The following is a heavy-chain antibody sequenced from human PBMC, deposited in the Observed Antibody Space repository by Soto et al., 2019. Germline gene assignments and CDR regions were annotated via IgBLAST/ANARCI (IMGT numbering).Heavy chain of an antibody. V-gene: IGHV4-59*01. Sequence: SETLSLTCTVSGGSISSYYWNWIRQPPGKGLEWVGYIFYSGRTNYNPSLKSRVTITVEKSKNQFSLKLNSVTAADTAVYYCARQGQPLLQFDYWGQGTLVTVLL. CDR1: GGSISSYY. D-gene: IGHD2-15*01. CDR2: IFYSGRT. CDR3: ARQGQPLLQFDY. J-gene: IGHJ4*02.